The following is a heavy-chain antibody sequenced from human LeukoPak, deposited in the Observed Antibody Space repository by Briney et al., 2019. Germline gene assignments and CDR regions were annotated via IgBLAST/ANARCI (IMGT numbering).Heavy chain of an antibody. J-gene: IGHJ4*02. V-gene: IGHV4-34*01. CDR3: ARSIVVVVAAWFDY. CDR1: GGSFSGYY. CDR2: INHSGST. Sequence: PSETLSLTCAVCGGSFSGYYWSWIRQPPGKGLEWIGEINHSGSTNYNPSLKSRVTISVDTSKNQFSLKLSSVTAADTAVYYCARSIVVVVAAWFDYWGQGTLVTVSS. D-gene: IGHD2-15*01.